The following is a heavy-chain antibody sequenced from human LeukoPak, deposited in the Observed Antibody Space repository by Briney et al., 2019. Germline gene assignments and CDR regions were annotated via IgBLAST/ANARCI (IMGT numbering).Heavy chain of an antibody. CDR3: AREGGAYYYDSSDQDY. CDR1: GFTVSSNS. Sequence: GGSLRLSSTVSGFTVSSNSMSWVRQAPGKGLEWVSFIYSDNTHYSDSVKGRFTVSRDNSKNTLYLQMNSLRAEDTAVYYCAREGGAYYYDSSDQDYWGQGTLVTVSS. J-gene: IGHJ4*02. D-gene: IGHD3-22*01. CDR2: IYSDNT. V-gene: IGHV3-53*01.